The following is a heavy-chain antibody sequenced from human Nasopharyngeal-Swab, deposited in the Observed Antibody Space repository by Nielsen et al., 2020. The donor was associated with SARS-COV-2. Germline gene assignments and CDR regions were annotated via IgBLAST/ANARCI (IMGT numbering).Heavy chain of an antibody. CDR1: GGSISSGGYY. CDR2: IYYSGST. J-gene: IGHJ6*02. Sequence: SETLSLTCTVSGGSISSGGYYWSWIRQHPGKGLEWIGYIYYSGSTYYNPSLKSRLTISVDTSKNQFSLKLSSVTAADTAVYYCARRVVGSSSGYYYYGMDVWGQGTTVTVSS. V-gene: IGHV4-31*03. CDR3: ARRVVGSSSGYYYYGMDV. D-gene: IGHD6-6*01.